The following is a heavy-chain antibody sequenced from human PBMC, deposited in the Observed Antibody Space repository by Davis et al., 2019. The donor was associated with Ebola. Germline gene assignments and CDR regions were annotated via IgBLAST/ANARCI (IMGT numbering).Heavy chain of an antibody. Sequence: GESLKISCKGSGYSFTSYWISWVRQMPGKGLEWMGIIYPADSDTNYSPSFQGHVTISADKSISTAYLQWSSLKASDTAMYYCARQINSGSRPMDVWGKGTTVTVSS. V-gene: IGHV5-51*01. D-gene: IGHD1-26*01. J-gene: IGHJ6*04. CDR2: IYPADSDT. CDR1: GYSFTSYW. CDR3: ARQINSGSRPMDV.